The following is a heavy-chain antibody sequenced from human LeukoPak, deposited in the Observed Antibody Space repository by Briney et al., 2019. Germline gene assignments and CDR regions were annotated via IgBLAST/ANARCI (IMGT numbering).Heavy chain of an antibody. D-gene: IGHD6-19*01. CDR3: ARRIAXAGXTAFDI. CDR1: GGTFSSYA. J-gene: IGHJ3*02. CDR2: IIPIFGTA. V-gene: IGHV1-69*13. Sequence: ASVKVSCKASGGTFSSYAISWVRQAPGQGLEWMGGIIPIFGTANYAQKFQGRVTITADESTSTAYMELSSLRSEDTAVYYCARRIAXAGXTAFDIWGQGTMVTVSS.